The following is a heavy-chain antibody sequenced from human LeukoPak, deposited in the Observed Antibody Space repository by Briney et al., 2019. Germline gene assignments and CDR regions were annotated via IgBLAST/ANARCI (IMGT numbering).Heavy chain of an antibody. CDR2: IAYDGVNT. CDR3: ARDFDSDGYRVGPLDS. D-gene: IGHD3-16*02. CDR1: GFIFSSHG. J-gene: IGHJ4*02. Sequence: GGSLRLSCAASGFIFSSHGMNWVRQAPGKGLEWVAVIAYDGVNTYFADSVRGRFTISRDNSKNTLYLEMNSLRPDDTGLYYCARDFDSDGYRVGPLDSWGQGTLVTVSS. V-gene: IGHV3-30*03.